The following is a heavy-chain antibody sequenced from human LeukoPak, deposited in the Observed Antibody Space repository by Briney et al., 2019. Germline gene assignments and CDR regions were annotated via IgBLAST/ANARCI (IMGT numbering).Heavy chain of an antibody. CDR3: ARKPPGDYYFDY. CDR1: GGTFSSYA. Sequence: ASVKVSCKASGGTFSSYAISWVRQAPGQGLEWMGGIIPIFGTANYAQKFQGRVTITADESTSTAYMELSSLRSEDTAVYYCARKPPGDYYFDYWGQGTLVTVSS. J-gene: IGHJ4*02. D-gene: IGHD3-16*01. V-gene: IGHV1-69*13. CDR2: IIPIFGTA.